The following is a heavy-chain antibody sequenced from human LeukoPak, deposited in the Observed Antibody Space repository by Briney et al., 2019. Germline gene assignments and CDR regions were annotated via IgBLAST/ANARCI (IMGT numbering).Heavy chain of an antibody. Sequence: GQSLRLSCTTSGFAFDDFAMSWVRQPAGKGLEWVGFIRRRAYGGAAEYAASVKGRFIISRDDSKGIAYLQMNSLKTEDTAVYYCSRNGLVNFDYWGQGSRVIVSP. CDR1: GFAFDDFA. J-gene: IGHJ4*02. CDR3: SRNGLVNFDY. V-gene: IGHV3-49*04. CDR2: IRRRAYGGAA.